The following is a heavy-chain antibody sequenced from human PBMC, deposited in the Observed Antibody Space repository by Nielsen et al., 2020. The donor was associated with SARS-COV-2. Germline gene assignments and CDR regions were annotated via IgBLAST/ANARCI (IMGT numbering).Heavy chain of an antibody. D-gene: IGHD2-2*01. Sequence: WVRQAPGQRLEWMGWSNAGNGNTKYSQEFQGRVTITRDTSTSTAYMELSSLRSEDTAVYYCARDDVIVVVPAVPGDYYYYGMDVWGQGTTVTVSS. J-gene: IGHJ6*02. CDR2: SNAGNGNT. CDR3: ARDDVIVVVPAVPGDYYYYGMDV. V-gene: IGHV1-3*02.